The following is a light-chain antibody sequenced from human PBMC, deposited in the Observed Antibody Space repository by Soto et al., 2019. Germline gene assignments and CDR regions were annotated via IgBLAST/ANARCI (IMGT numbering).Light chain of an antibody. J-gene: IGKJ5*01. Sequence: DIQMTQSPSSLSASVGDRVTITCRASQGLSNYLAWSQQKPGQVPKLLIYVASTLPSRVPSRFSGQGSGTDFRLSISRLQPEDVATYYGQNYNSAPITFGQRTRLEIK. CDR1: QGLSNY. CDR3: QNYNSAPIT. V-gene: IGKV1-27*01. CDR2: VAS.